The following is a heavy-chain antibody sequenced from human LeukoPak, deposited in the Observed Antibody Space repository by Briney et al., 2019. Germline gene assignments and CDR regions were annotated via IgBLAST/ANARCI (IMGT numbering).Heavy chain of an antibody. J-gene: IGHJ2*01. V-gene: IGHV4-39*07. CDR2: IYYSGST. Sequence: SVTLSLTCTVSGGSISSSSYYWGWIRQPPGKGLEWIGSIYYSGSTYYNPSLKSRVTISVDTSKNQFSLKLSSVTAADTAAYYCARVRGLRRASKYFDLWGRGTLVTVTS. D-gene: IGHD4-17*01. CDR3: ARVRGLRRASKYFDL. CDR1: GGSISSSSYY.